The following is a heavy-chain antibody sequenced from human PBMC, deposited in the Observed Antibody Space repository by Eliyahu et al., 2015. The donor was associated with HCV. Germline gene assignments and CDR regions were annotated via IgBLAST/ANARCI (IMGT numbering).Heavy chain of an antibody. D-gene: IGHD2-2*01. CDR3: ARGRPALYCSSTSCYLLDHWFDP. CDR2: INQXGST. V-gene: IGHV4-34*01. CDR1: GGSFSGYX. J-gene: IGHJ5*02. Sequence: QVQLQQWGAGLLKPSETLSLTCAVYGGSFSGYXWSWIRPPPGKGLXWSGEINQXGSTNYHPSLKSRVTISVDTSKNQFSLKLSSVTAADTAVYYCARGRPALYCSSTSCYLLDHWFDPWGQGTLVTVSS.